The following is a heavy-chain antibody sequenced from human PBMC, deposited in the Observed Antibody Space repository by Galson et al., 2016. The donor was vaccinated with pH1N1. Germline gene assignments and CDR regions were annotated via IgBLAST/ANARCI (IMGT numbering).Heavy chain of an antibody. CDR3: VRGPYYYGSGGEEN. D-gene: IGHD3-10*01. J-gene: IGHJ4*02. CDR1: GATFSIHA. CDR2: VIPMFGTS. V-gene: IGHV1-69*13. Sequence: SVKVSCKASGATFSIHAFSWVRQAPGQGLEWMGRVIPMFGTSNYAQRFQGRVTITADDSTSTFTSITYMELSSLRSEDTAVYYCVRGPYYYGSGGEENWGPGTRVTVSS.